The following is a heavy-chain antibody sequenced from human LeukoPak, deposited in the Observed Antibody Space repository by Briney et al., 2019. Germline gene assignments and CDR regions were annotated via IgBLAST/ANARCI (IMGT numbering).Heavy chain of an antibody. CDR2: IYYSGST. D-gene: IGHD3-3*01. Sequence: SETLSLTCTVSGGSISSYYWSWIRQPPGKGLEWIGYIYYSGSTNYNPSLKSRVTISLDTSKNQFSLKLSFVTAADTAVYYCARGHPGDFWSGPFFDYWGQGTLVTVSS. V-gene: IGHV4-59*01. CDR1: GGSISSYY. J-gene: IGHJ4*02. CDR3: ARGHPGDFWSGPFFDY.